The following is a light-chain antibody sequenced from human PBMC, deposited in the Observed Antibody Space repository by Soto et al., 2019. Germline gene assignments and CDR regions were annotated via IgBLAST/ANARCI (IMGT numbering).Light chain of an antibody. CDR2: EVS. CDR1: SSDVGGYNY. V-gene: IGLV2-8*01. J-gene: IGLJ2*01. Sequence: QSALPQPPSASGSPGQSVTISCTGTSSDVGGYNYVSWYQQHPGKAPKVMMYEVSKRPSGVPDRFSGSKSGNTASLTVSGLQAEDEAEYYCSSYGGTNSLKVLGGGTKLTVL. CDR3: SSYGGTNSLKV.